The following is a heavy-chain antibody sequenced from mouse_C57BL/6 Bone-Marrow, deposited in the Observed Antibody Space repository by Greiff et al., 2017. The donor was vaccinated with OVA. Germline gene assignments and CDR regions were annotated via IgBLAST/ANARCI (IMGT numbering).Heavy chain of an antibody. D-gene: IGHD1-1*01. J-gene: IGHJ2*01. CDR2: IRNKPNGFTT. CDR1: GFTFTNYY. V-gene: IGHV7-3*01. CDR3: ARYKGRVAVDYFDY. Sequence: EVQRVESGGGLVQPGDSLSLSCAASGFTFTNYYMSWVRQPPGKALEWLAFIRNKPNGFTTEYSASVKGRFTISRDNSQSIVYLQMNALRAEDRATYYCARYKGRVAVDYFDYWGQGTALTVSS.